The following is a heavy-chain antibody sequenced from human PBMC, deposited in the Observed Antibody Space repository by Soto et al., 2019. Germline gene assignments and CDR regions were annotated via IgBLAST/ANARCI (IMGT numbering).Heavy chain of an antibody. CDR1: GYTFTSYG. J-gene: IGHJ6*02. CDR3: AREKEVTYYDFWSGYYNYYYYYGMDV. CDR2: ISAYNGNT. D-gene: IGHD3-3*01. Sequence: ASVKVSCKASGYTFTSYGISWVRQAPGQGXEWMGWISAYNGNTNYAQKLQGRVTMTTDTSTSTAYMELRSLRSDDTAVYYCAREKEVTYYDFWSGYYNYYYYYGMDVWGQGATVTVSS. V-gene: IGHV1-18*01.